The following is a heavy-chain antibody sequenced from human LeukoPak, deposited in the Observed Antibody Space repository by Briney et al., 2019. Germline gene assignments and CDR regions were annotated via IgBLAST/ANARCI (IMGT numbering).Heavy chain of an antibody. Sequence: PSETLSLTCTVSGGSISSSSCYWGWIRQPPGRGLEWIGSIYYSGSTYYNPSFKSRVTISEDTSKNQFSLKLSSVTAAETAVYYCARHSSGWYYFDYWGQGTLVTVSS. CDR1: GGSISSSSCY. CDR2: IYYSGST. V-gene: IGHV4-39*01. J-gene: IGHJ4*02. D-gene: IGHD6-19*01. CDR3: ARHSSGWYYFDY.